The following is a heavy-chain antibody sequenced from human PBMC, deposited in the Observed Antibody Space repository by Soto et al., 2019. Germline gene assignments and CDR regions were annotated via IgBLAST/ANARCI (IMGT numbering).Heavy chain of an antibody. CDR1: GFTFSSYS. D-gene: IGHD5-18*01. V-gene: IGHV3-48*04. J-gene: IGHJ3*02. Sequence: GGSLRLSCAASGFTFSSYSMNWVRQAPGKGLEWVSYISSSSTIYYADSVKGRFTISRDNAKNSLYLQMNSLRAEDTAVYYCARDQGRYSYGYDAFDIWGQGTMVTVSS. CDR2: ISSSSTI. CDR3: ARDQGRYSYGYDAFDI.